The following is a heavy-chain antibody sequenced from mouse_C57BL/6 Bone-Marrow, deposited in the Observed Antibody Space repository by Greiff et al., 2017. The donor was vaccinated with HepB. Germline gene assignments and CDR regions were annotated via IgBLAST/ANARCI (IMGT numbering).Heavy chain of an antibody. CDR2: ISSGGSYT. D-gene: IGHD3-2*02. Sequence: DVMLVESGGDLVKPGGSLKLSCAASGFTFSSYGMSWVRQTPDKRLEWVATISSGGSYTYYPDSVKGRFTISRDNAKNTLYLQMSSLKSEDTAMYYCARGGQLRFPFYYFDYWGQGTTLTVSS. V-gene: IGHV5-6*02. CDR1: GFTFSSYG. CDR3: ARGGQLRFPFYYFDY. J-gene: IGHJ2*01.